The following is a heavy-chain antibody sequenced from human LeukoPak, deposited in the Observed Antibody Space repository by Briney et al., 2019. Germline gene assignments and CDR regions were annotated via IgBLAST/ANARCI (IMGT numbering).Heavy chain of an antibody. CDR2: IYYTGST. D-gene: IGHD3-22*01. V-gene: IGHV4-59*01. CDR1: GGSISSYY. CDR3: ARDRHYYDSSGYPRTGWYFGL. J-gene: IGHJ2*01. Sequence: SETLSLTCTVSGGSISSYYWSWIRQPPGKGLEWIGYIYYTGSTNHNPSLKSRVTISVDTSKNQFSLKLSSVTAADTAVYYCARDRHYYDSSGYPRTGWYFGLWGRGTLVTVSS.